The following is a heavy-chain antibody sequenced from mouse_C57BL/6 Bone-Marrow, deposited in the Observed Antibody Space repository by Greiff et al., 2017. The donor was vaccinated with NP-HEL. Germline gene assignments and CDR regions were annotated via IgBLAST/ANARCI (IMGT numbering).Heavy chain of an antibody. CDR1: GYTFTSYW. CDR2: INPSNGGT. CDR3: AREGARWLLWYFDV. J-gene: IGHJ1*03. D-gene: IGHD2-3*01. Sequence: QVQLQQPGTELVKPGASVKLSCKASGYTFTSYWMHWVKPRPGQGLEWIGNINPSNGGTTYNEKFKSKATLTVDKSSSTAYMQLSSLTSEDSAVYYCAREGARWLLWYFDVWGTGTTVTVSS. V-gene: IGHV1-53*01.